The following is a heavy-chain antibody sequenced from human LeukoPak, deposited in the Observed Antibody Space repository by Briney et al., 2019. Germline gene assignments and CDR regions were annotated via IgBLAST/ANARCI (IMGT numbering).Heavy chain of an antibody. CDR1: GFTFSTYA. J-gene: IGHJ4*02. Sequence: PGGSLRLSCAASGFTFSTYARNWLRQAPGKGLEWVAAMSYDGSNKYYADSVKDRFTISRDNSKNTLYLQMNSLRAEDTAVYYCAKDAARAARFPMLGYWGQGTLVTVSS. CDR3: AKDAARAARFPMLGY. V-gene: IGHV3-30*18. D-gene: IGHD6-13*01. CDR2: MSYDGSNK.